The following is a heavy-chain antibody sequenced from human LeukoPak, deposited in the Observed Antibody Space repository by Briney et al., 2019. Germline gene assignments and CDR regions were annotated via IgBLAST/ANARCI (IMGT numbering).Heavy chain of an antibody. Sequence: GGSLRLSCAASGFTFSSYAMHWVRQAPGKGLEWVAVISYDGSNKYYADSVKGRFTISRDNSKNTLYLQMNSLRAEDTAVYYCARVLYSSTLDYWGQGTLVTASS. D-gene: IGHD6-13*01. V-gene: IGHV3-30-3*01. CDR2: ISYDGSNK. CDR1: GFTFSSYA. CDR3: ARVLYSSTLDY. J-gene: IGHJ4*02.